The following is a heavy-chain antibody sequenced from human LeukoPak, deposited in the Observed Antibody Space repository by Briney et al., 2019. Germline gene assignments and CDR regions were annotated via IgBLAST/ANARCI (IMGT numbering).Heavy chain of an antibody. D-gene: IGHD2-21*01. CDR1: GGSFSGYY. V-gene: IGHV4-34*01. Sequence: PSETLSLTCAVYGGSFSGYYWSWIGQPPGKGLEWIGQINHSGSTNYNPSLKSRVTISVDTSKNQFSLKLSSVTAADTAVYYCARVILAIYSYNWFDPWGQGTLVTVSS. J-gene: IGHJ5*02. CDR3: ARVILAIYSYNWFDP. CDR2: INHSGST.